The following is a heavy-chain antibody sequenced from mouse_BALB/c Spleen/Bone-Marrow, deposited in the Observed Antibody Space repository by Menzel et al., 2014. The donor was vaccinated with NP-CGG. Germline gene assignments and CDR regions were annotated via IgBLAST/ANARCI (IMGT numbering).Heavy chain of an antibody. D-gene: IGHD1-1*01. CDR3: ARLEGNYGSTFAY. Sequence: QVQLKESGAELVRPGASVKLSCKASGYSFTSYWMNWVKQRPGHGLEWIGMIHPSDTETRLNQRFKDKATLTADKSSSTAYMQLNSPTSEDSAVYYCARLEGNYGSTFAYWGQGTLVTVSA. J-gene: IGHJ3*01. CDR1: GYSFTSYW. CDR2: IHPSDTET. V-gene: IGHV1-59*01.